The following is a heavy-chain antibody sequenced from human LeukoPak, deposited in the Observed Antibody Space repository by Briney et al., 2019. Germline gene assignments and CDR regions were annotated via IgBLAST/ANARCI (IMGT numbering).Heavy chain of an antibody. D-gene: IGHD2-2*01. CDR2: IYYSGST. Sequence: SETLSLTCTVSGGSISTYYWSWIRQPPGKGLEWIGNIYYSGSTNYNPSLKSGVTISVDTSKNQFSLKLSSVTAADTAVYYCARGDDCSYSSCERRWFDPWGQGTLVTVSS. CDR3: ARGDDCSYSSCERRWFDP. CDR1: GGSISTYY. J-gene: IGHJ5*02. V-gene: IGHV4-59*08.